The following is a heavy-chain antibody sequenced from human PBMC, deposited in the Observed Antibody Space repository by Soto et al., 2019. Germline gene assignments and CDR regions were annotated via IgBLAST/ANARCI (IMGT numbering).Heavy chain of an antibody. Sequence: PSETLSLTCIVSGGSIISGGYYWSWIRQHPGKGLEWIGYIYYSGPTYYNPSLKSRVTISVDTSKNQFSLKLSSVTAADTAVYYCARAIFGSSDYWGQGTLVTSPQ. J-gene: IGHJ4*02. D-gene: IGHD3-10*02. V-gene: IGHV4-31*03. CDR2: IYYSGPT. CDR3: ARAIFGSSDY. CDR1: GGSIISGGYY.